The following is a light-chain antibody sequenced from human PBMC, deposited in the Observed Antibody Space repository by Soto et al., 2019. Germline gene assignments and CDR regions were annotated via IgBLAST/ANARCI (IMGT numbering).Light chain of an antibody. CDR1: SGHSSYA. J-gene: IGLJ3*02. CDR3: QTWGTGIQV. V-gene: IGLV4-69*01. Sequence: QLVLTQSPSASASLGASVKLTCTLSSGHSSYAIAWHQQQPEKGPRYLMKLNSDGSHSKGDGIPDRFSGSSSGAARYLTSSSLQSEDEADYYCQTWGTGIQVFGGGTQLTVL. CDR2: LNSDGSH.